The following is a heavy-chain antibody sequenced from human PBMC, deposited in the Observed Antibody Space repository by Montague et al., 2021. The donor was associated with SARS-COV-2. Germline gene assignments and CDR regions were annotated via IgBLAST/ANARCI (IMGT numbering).Heavy chain of an antibody. V-gene: IGHV4-39*01. CDR2: IYYSGTT. Sequence: SETLSLTCTVSGGSITRNYYWGWIRQPPGQGLEWVGNIYYSGTTFINPSLESRVTISVDASKNQLSLNLTSVTAADTAVYYCARPLVRGVPKAFDIWGQGALVIVSS. J-gene: IGHJ3*02. CDR3: ARPLVRGVPKAFDI. CDR1: GGSITRNYY. D-gene: IGHD3-10*01.